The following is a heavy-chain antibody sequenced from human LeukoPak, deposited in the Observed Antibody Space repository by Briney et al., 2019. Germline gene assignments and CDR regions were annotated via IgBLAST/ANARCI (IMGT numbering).Heavy chain of an antibody. D-gene: IGHD2-15*01. CDR1: GFNFHTYA. J-gene: IGHJ6*02. CDR2: ISGSGWST. V-gene: IGHV3-23*01. Sequence: PGGSVTLPCAASGFNFHTYAMSGVRQAPAKGRQWVSGISGSGWSTVYADSVKGRFTISRDNSKNTLYLQMNSPRAEDTAVYYCAKVLQPPDHCSGGSCYGIRYYYYGMDVWGQGTTVTVSS. CDR3: AKVLQPPDHCSGGSCYGIRYYYYGMDV.